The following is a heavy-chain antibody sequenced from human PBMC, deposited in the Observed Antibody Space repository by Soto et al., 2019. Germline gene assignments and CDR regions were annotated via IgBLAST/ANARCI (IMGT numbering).Heavy chain of an antibody. Sequence: GGSLRLSCAASGFTFSGYSMNWVRQAPGKGLEWVSSISSSSSYIYYADSVKGRFTISRDNAKNSLYLQMNSLRAEDTAVYYCARDGPSAYDILTGYSPPPYYYGMDVWGQGTTVTVSS. J-gene: IGHJ6*02. V-gene: IGHV3-21*01. CDR1: GFTFSGYS. CDR2: ISSSSSYI. CDR3: ARDGPSAYDILTGYSPPPYYYGMDV. D-gene: IGHD3-9*01.